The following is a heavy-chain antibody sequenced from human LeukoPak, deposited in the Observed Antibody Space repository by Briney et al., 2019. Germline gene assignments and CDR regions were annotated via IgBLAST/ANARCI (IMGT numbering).Heavy chain of an antibody. CDR1: GYTLTCYY. D-gene: IGHD2/OR15-2a*01. V-gene: IGHV1-46*01. Sequence: ASVKVSCKASGYTLTCYYMHWVRQAPGQGLEWMGFINPSGGSTFYAQKFQGRVTMTRDTSTSTVYMELSSLRSEDTAVYYCARDHALWSNCFDYWGQGTLVTVSS. CDR2: INPSGGST. J-gene: IGHJ4*02. CDR3: ARDHALWSNCFDY.